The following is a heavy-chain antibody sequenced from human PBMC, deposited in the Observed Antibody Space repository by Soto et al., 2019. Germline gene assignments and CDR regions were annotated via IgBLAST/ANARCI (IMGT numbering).Heavy chain of an antibody. Sequence: QVQLVQSGAEVKKPGSSVKVSCKASGGTFSSYAISWVRQAPGQGLEWMGGIIPIFGTANYAQKFQGRVTITADESTSTAYMELSSLRSEDTAVYYCARGTSGSYYLGRCAQFDYWGQGTLVTFSS. CDR3: ARGTSGSYYLGRCAQFDY. CDR1: GGTFSSYA. D-gene: IGHD1-26*01. CDR2: IIPIFGTA. V-gene: IGHV1-69*01. J-gene: IGHJ4*02.